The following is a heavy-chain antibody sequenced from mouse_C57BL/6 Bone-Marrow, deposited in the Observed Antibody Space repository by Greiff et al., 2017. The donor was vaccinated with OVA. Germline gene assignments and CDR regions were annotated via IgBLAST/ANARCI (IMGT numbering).Heavy chain of an antibody. V-gene: IGHV1-69*01. J-gene: IGHJ2*01. Sequence: QVQLQQPGAELVMPGASVKLSCKASGYTFTSYWMHWVKQRPGQGLEWIGEIDPSDSYTNYNQKFKGKSTLTVDKSSSTAYMQLSSLTSEDSAVYYCERERLRLGLDYWGQGTTLTDSS. CDR2: IDPSDSYT. CDR1: GYTFTSYW. CDR3: ERERLRLGLDY. D-gene: IGHD2-4*01.